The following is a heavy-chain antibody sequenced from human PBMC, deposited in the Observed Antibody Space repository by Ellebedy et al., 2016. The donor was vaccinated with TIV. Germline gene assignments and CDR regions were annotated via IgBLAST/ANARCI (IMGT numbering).Heavy chain of an antibody. D-gene: IGHD1-26*01. CDR2: FDPEDGET. J-gene: IGHJ4*02. V-gene: IGHV1-24*01. Sequence: AASVKVSCKVSGYTLTELSMHWVRQAPGKGLEWMGGFDPEDGETIYAQKFQGRVTMTEDTSTDTAYMELSSLRSEDTAVYYCATGGEIVGATTDFDYWGQGTLVTVSS. CDR1: GYTLTELS. CDR3: ATGGEIVGATTDFDY.